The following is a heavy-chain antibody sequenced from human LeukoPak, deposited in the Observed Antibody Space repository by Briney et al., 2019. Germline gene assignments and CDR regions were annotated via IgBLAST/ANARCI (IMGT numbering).Heavy chain of an antibody. CDR1: GFSLSTSGMC. CDR2: IDWDDDK. Sequence: ESGPTLVNPTQTLTLTCTFSGFSLSTSGMCVSWIRHPPGKALEWLARIDWDDDKYYSTSLKTRFTISKDTSKNQVVLTVTNIDPVDTGTYYCARTPPVAVAASQIYYFDYWGQGTLVTVSS. J-gene: IGHJ4*02. D-gene: IGHD6-19*01. CDR3: ARTPPVAVAASQIYYFDY. V-gene: IGHV2-70*11.